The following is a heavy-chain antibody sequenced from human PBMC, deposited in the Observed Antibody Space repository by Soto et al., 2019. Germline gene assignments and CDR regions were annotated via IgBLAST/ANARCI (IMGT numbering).Heavy chain of an antibody. CDR3: ASRPVDTAMDASYYYYCYGMDV. V-gene: IGHV1-69*01. CDR1: GGTFSSYA. CDR2: IIPIFGTA. J-gene: IGHJ6*02. D-gene: IGHD5-18*01. Sequence: QVQLVQSGAEVKKPGSSVKVSCKASGGTFSSYAISWVRQAPGQGLEWMGGIIPIFGTANYAQKFQGRVTITADESTSTAYMDLSSLRSEDTAVYYCASRPVDTAMDASYYYYCYGMDVWGQGTTVTVSS.